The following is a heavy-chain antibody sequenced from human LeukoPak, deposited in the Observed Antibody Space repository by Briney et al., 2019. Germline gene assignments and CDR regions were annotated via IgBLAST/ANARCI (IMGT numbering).Heavy chain of an antibody. Sequence: SETLSLTCAVYGGSFSGYYWSWIRQPPGKGLEWIGEINHSGSTNYNPSLKSRVTITVDTSKNQFSLTLSSVAAADTSVYYCASSYGDYVWFYAFDIWGQGTMVTVSS. D-gene: IGHD4-17*01. V-gene: IGHV4-34*01. J-gene: IGHJ3*02. CDR2: INHSGST. CDR1: GGSFSGYY. CDR3: ASSYGDYVWFYAFDI.